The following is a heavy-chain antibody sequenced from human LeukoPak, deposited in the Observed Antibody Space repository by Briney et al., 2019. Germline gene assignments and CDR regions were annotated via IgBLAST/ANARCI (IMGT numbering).Heavy chain of an antibody. J-gene: IGHJ4*02. CDR2: IYYSGST. D-gene: IGHD3-3*01. Sequence: SETLSLTCTVSGGSISSRSYYWGWIRQPPGKGLEWIGSIYYSGSTYYNPSLQGRVTISVDTSKNQFSLKLSSVAAADTAVYYCASLDEWFFDYWGQGTLVTVSS. CDR3: ASLDEWFFDY. V-gene: IGHV4-39*07. CDR1: GGSISSRSYY.